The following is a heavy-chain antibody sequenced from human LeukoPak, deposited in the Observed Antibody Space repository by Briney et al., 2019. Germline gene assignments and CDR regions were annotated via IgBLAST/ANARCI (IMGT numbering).Heavy chain of an antibody. D-gene: IGHD5-18*01. CDR2: IYTSGST. J-gene: IGHJ6*03. Sequence: SETLSLTCTVSGGSISSGRYYWSWIRQPAGKGLEWIGRIYTSGSTNYNPSLKSRVTLSVDTSKNQFSLKLSSVTAADTAVYYCARDRDGYSYGDLYYYYYMDVWGKGTTVTISS. V-gene: IGHV4-61*02. CDR1: GGSISSGRYY. CDR3: ARDRDGYSYGDLYYYYYMDV.